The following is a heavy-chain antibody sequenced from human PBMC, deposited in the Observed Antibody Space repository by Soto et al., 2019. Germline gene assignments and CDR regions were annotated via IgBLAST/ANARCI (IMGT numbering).Heavy chain of an antibody. D-gene: IGHD2-2*01. V-gene: IGHV2-5*02. CDR3: AHAYGGTSWPNVTVAV. J-gene: IGHJ3*01. Sequence: QITLKEYGPTLVKPTQTLTLTCTFSGFPLSTNGVGLCRIRQPPGTALEWLALLYWDDDQRYSPSLKTRLTITKDTFHNQVVLTMTNMDPVATATYYCAHAYGGTSWPNVTVAVWGQGTVVTVAS. CDR1: GFPLSTNGVG. CDR2: LYWDDDQ.